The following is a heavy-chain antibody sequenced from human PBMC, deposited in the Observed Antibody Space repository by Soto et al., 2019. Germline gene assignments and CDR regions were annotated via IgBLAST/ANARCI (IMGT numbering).Heavy chain of an antibody. V-gene: IGHV3-53*01. J-gene: IGHJ3*02. CDR3: ARDCQSCDAFDI. CDR2: IYSGGST. CDR1: GFTVSSNY. Sequence: GGSLRLSCAASGFTVSSNYMSWVRQAPGKGLEWVSVIYSGGSTYYADSVKGRFTISRDNSKNTLYLQMNSLRAEDTAVYYCARDCQSCDAFDIWGQGTMVTVSS.